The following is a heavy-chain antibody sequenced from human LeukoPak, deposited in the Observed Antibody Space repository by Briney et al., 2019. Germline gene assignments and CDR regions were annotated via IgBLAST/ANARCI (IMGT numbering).Heavy chain of an antibody. J-gene: IGHJ6*03. CDR1: GFTFSDYY. CDR2: TRNRAKGYTI. CDR3: ARGFPRPYGSGNPHYDMDV. Sequence: PGGSLRLSCAASGFTFSDYYMDWVRQAPGKGLEWVSRTRNRAKGYTIEYAASVKGRFTVSRDDSKNSLYLYMNSLKTEDTAVYYCARGFPRPYGSGNPHYDMDVWGKGTTVTVSS. D-gene: IGHD3-10*01. V-gene: IGHV3-72*01.